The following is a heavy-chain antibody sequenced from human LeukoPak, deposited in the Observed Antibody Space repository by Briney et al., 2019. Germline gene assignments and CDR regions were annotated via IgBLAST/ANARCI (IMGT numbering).Heavy chain of an antibody. CDR2: MNPNSATT. J-gene: IGHJ4*02. CDR3: ARAIRYQLLSDY. Sequence: ASVKVSCKTSGYTFSTYDINWLRQAAGQGLEWMGWMNPNSATTGFAQKFQGRAAITRDTSTATAYLELSGLTSEDTAVYYCARAIRYQLLSDYWGQGTPVTVSS. CDR1: GYTFSTYD. D-gene: IGHD2-2*01. V-gene: IGHV1-8*02.